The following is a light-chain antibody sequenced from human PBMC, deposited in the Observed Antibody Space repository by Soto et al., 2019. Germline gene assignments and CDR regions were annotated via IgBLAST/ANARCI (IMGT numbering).Light chain of an antibody. J-gene: IGKJ2*01. Sequence: EIVMTQSPATLSVSPGERATLSCRASQRVSSNLAWYQQKPGQAPRLLIDGASTSATGIPARFSGSGSGTEFTLTVSSLQSEDFAGYYCQQYNNWPLYTVGQGTKLEIK. V-gene: IGKV3-15*01. CDR2: GAS. CDR3: QQYNNWPLYT. CDR1: QRVSSN.